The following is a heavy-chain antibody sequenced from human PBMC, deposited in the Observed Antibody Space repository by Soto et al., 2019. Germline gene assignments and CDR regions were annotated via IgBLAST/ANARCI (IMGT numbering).Heavy chain of an antibody. CDR2: TYYRSRWYN. J-gene: IGHJ4*02. CDR3: ARKLPYYVSSDSYLDY. D-gene: IGHD3-16*01. V-gene: IGHV6-1*01. CDR1: GDSVSGNSAA. Sequence: PSQTLSLTCAISGDSVSGNSAAWNWIRQSPSRGLEWLGRTYYRSRWYNDYAVSVKSRITVTPDTSKNQFSLHLNSVTPEDTAVYYCARKLPYYVSSDSYLDYWGQGALVTVSS.